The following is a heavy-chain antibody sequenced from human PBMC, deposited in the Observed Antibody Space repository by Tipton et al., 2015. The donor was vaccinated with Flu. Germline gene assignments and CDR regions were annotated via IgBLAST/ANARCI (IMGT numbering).Heavy chain of an antibody. CDR3: ARDFIAATGTGY. CDR1: GDSISRSSYY. D-gene: IGHD6-13*01. CDR2: IYYSGRT. Sequence: TLSLTCTVFGDSISRSSYYWGWICQPPGKGLEWIGNIYYSGRTYYNPPLKSRVTMSVDTSKNQFSLNLRSVTAADTAVYYCARDFIAATGTGYWGRGALVTVSS. J-gene: IGHJ4*02. V-gene: IGHV4-39*01.